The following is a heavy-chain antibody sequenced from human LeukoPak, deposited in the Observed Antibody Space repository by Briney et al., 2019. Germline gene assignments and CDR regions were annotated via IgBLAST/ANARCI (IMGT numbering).Heavy chain of an antibody. CDR2: ISAYNGNT. Sequence: ASVKVSCKASGYTFTSYGISWVRQAPGQGLEWMGWISAYNGNTNYAQKLQGRVTMTTDTSTSTAYMELRSLRSDDTAVYYCARTGQVVDIVAQQKTDIANSPLDIWGQGTMVTVSS. CDR1: GYTFTSYG. D-gene: IGHD2-2*03. CDR3: ARTGQVVDIVAQQKTDIANSPLDI. J-gene: IGHJ3*02. V-gene: IGHV1-18*01.